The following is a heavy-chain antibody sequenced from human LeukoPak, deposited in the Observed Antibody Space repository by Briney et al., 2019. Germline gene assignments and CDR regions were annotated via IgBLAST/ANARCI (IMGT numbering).Heavy chain of an antibody. CDR1: GGTFSSYA. V-gene: IGHV1-69*05. J-gene: IGHJ4*02. Sequence: SVKVSCKASGGTFSSYAISWVRQAPGQGLEWMGRIIPIFGTANYAQKFQGRVTITTDESTSTAYMELSSPRSEDTAVYYCARDPLSDPPGDYWGQGTLVTVSS. CDR2: IIPIFGTA. CDR3: ARDPLSDPPGDY.